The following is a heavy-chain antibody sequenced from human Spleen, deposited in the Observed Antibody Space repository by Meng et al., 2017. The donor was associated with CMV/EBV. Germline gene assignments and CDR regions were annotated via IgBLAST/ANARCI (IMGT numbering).Heavy chain of an antibody. D-gene: IGHD2-21*01. J-gene: IGHJ4*02. CDR2: INHSGST. V-gene: IGHV4-34*01. Sequence: TFDVYGGSFSGYYWSWIRKPPGKGLEWIGEINHSGSTNYNPSLKSRVTISVDTSKNQFSLKLSSVTAADTAVYYCARVVVGRYYFDYWGQGTLVTVSS. CDR1: GGSFSGYY. CDR3: ARVVVGRYYFDY.